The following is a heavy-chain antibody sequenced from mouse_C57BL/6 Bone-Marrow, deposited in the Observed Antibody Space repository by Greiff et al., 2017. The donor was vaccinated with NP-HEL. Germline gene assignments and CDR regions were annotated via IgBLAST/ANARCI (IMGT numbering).Heavy chain of an antibody. Sequence: VQLQQPGAELVMPGASVKLSCKASGYTFTSYWMHWVKQRPGQGLEWIGELDPSDSYTNSNQKFKGKSTLTVDKSSSTAYMQLSSLTSEDSAVYYCARSSSYDWFAYWGQGTLVTVSA. D-gene: IGHD1-1*01. J-gene: IGHJ3*01. V-gene: IGHV1-69*01. CDR1: GYTFTSYW. CDR3: ARSSSYDWFAY. CDR2: LDPSDSYT.